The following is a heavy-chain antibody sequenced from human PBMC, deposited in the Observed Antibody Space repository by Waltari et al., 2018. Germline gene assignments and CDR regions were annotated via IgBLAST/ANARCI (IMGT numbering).Heavy chain of an antibody. CDR2: IYTSGST. CDR1: GGSISSGSYY. J-gene: IGHJ5*02. Sequence: QVQLQESGPGLVKPSQTLSLTCTVSGGSISSGSYYWSWIRQPAGKGLEWIGRIYTSGSTNYNPSLKSRVTISVDTSKNQFSLKLSSVTAADTAVYYCARDAVTISNWFDPWGQGTLVIVSS. V-gene: IGHV4-61*02. CDR3: ARDAVTISNWFDP. D-gene: IGHD4-17*01.